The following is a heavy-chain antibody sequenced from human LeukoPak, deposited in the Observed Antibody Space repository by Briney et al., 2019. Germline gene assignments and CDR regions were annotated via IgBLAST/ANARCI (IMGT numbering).Heavy chain of an antibody. J-gene: IGHJ4*02. CDR3: ARMGSGWFDN. V-gene: IGHV4-59*08. D-gene: IGHD6-19*01. CDR1: GGSISSYY. CDR2: IYNSGST. Sequence: PSETLSLTCTVSGGSISSYYWSWIRQPPGKGLEWIGYIYNSGSTNYNPSLKSRVTISVDTSKNQFSLKLSSVTAADTAVYYCARMGSGWFDNWGQGTLVTVSS.